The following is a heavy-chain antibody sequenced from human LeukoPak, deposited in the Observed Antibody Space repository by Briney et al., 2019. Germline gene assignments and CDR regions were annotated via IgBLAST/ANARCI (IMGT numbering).Heavy chain of an antibody. D-gene: IGHD3-10*01. CDR3: ARQMKAWFGESTFYYYGMDV. V-gene: IGHV3-30*03. CDR1: GFTFSSYG. Sequence: RPGGSLRLSCAASGFTFSSYGMHWVRQAPGKGLEWVAVISYDGSNKYYADSVKGRFTISRDNSKNTLYLQMNSLRAEDTAVYYCARQMKAWFGESTFYYYGMDVWGQGTTVTVSS. J-gene: IGHJ6*02. CDR2: ISYDGSNK.